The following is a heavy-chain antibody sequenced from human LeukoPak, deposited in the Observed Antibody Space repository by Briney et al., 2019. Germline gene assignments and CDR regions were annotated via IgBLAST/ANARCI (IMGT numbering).Heavy chain of an antibody. CDR1: GGSISSYY. V-gene: IGHV4-59*08. J-gene: IGHJ4*02. CDR2: IYYSGST. D-gene: IGHD6-13*01. CDR3: ARRSSSRGAYFDY. Sequence: TETLSLTCTVSGGSISSYYWSWLRQPPGKGLEWIGYIYYSGSTNYNPSLKSRVTISVDTSKNQFSLKLSSVTAADTAVYYCARRSSSRGAYFDYWGQGTLVTVSS.